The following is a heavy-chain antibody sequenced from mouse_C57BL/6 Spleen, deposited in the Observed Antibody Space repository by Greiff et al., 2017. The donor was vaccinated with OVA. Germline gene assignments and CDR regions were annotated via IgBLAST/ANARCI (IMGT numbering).Heavy chain of an antibody. J-gene: IGHJ1*03. Sequence: EVKLVESGGGLVQPGGSLSLSCAASGFTFTDYYMSWVRQPPGKALEWLGFIRNKANGYTTEYSASVKGRFTISRDNSQSILYLQMNALRAEDSATYYCAAYYYGSSYFDVWGTGTTVTVSS. CDR2: IRNKANGYTT. CDR3: AAYYYGSSYFDV. V-gene: IGHV7-3*01. CDR1: GFTFTDYY. D-gene: IGHD1-1*01.